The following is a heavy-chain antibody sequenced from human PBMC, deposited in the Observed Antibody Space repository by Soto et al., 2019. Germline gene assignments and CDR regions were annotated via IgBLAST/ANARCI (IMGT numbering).Heavy chain of an antibody. CDR3: ARDRGVRDV. CDR1: GYTFTSYY. D-gene: IGHD2-8*01. J-gene: IGHJ6*02. V-gene: IGHV1-2*02. Sequence: QVQLVQSGAEVKKPGASVKVSCKASGYTFTSYYMHWVRQAPGQGLEWMGWINPDCGVTYYPHKFQDRVTMTRDTSISTAYMELSRLTSDDTALYYCARDRGVRDVWGQGTTVIVSS. CDR2: INPDCGVT.